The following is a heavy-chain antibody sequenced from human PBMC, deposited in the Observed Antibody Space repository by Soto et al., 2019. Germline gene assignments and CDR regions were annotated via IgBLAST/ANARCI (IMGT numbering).Heavy chain of an antibody. Sequence: ASVKVSCKASCYTFTSYGISWVRQAPGQGLEWMGWISAYNGNTNYAQKLQGRVTMTTDTSTSTAYMELRSLRSDDTAVYYCARDLNTMIVVVPFDYWGQGTLVTVSS. CDR3: ARDLNTMIVVVPFDY. CDR2: ISAYNGNT. V-gene: IGHV1-18*01. J-gene: IGHJ4*02. CDR1: CYTFTSYG. D-gene: IGHD3-22*01.